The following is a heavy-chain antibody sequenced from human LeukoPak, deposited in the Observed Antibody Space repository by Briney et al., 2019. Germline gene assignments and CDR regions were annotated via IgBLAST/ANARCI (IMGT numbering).Heavy chain of an antibody. J-gene: IGHJ6*03. CDR1: GFTFSSYS. CDR2: ISSSSSYI. CDR3: ARDPGGVVVPAASYYMDV. D-gene: IGHD2-2*01. Sequence: SGGSLRLSCAASGFTFSSYSMNWVRQAPGKGLEWVSSISSSSSYIYYADSVKGRFTISRDNAKNSLYLQMNSLRAEDTAVYYCARDPGGVVVPAASYYMDVWGKGTTVTVSS. V-gene: IGHV3-21*01.